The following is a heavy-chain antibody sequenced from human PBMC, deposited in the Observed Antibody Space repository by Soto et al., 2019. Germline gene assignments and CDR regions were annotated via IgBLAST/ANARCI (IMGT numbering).Heavy chain of an antibody. J-gene: IGHJ5*02. CDR2: ISPGSRYP. CDR3: VRGGGGGLFDP. D-gene: IGHD2-15*01. V-gene: IGHV3-11*06. Sequence: PWWSLRLSCSGSVFTFGDSYMSWIRQAPGKGLEWLSYISPGSRYPAYTDSVKGRFTISRDNAKRLLYLQMMSLTAEDTAIYYCVRGGGGGLFDPWGQGTMVTVSS. CDR1: VFTFGDSY.